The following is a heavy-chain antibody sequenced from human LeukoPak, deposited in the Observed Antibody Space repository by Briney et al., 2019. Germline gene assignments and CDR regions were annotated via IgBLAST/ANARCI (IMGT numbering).Heavy chain of an antibody. Sequence: ASVKVSCKASGYTFTSYDINWVRQATGQGLEWMGWMNPNSGNTGYAQKFQGRVTMTRNTSISTAYMELSSLRSEDTAAYYCARGSYYYDSSGYPTPEYFQHWGQGTLVTVSS. D-gene: IGHD3-22*01. CDR3: ARGSYYYDSSGYPTPEYFQH. CDR2: MNPNSGNT. V-gene: IGHV1-8*01. CDR1: GYTFTSYD. J-gene: IGHJ1*01.